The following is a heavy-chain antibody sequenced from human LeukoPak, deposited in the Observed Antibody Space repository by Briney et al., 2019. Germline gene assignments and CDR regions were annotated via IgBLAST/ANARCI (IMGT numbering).Heavy chain of an antibody. D-gene: IGHD4-23*01. Sequence: GRSLRLSCAVSGFTVSSSHMSWVRQAAGKGLEWVSIIYWDGSTYYADSVKGRFTISRDTSKNTLYAQMNSLRVEDTAVYYCTASGANSVWGQGTLVTVSS. J-gene: IGHJ4*02. V-gene: IGHV3-53*01. CDR2: IYWDGST. CDR3: TASGANSV. CDR1: GFTVSSSH.